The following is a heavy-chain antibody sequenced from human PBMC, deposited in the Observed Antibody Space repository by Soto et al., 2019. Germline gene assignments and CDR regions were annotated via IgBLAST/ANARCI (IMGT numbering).Heavy chain of an antibody. V-gene: IGHV4-39*01. D-gene: IGHD6-6*01. CDR1: DGSISSSSYY. J-gene: IGHJ4*02. Sequence: QLQLQESGPGLVKPSETLSLTCTVSDGSISSSSYYWGWIRQPPGKGLEWIGSIFYSGSTYYNPSIKSRVTRSVHTAQNECSLKLSSVTAADTAVYYCARHLARRRPRRGYSDFWGQGTLVTVSS. CDR2: IFYSGST. CDR3: ARHLARRRPRRGYSDF.